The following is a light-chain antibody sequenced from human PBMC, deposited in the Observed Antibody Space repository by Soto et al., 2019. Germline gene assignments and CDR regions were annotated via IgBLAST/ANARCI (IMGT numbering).Light chain of an antibody. Sequence: EIVMTQSPATLSVSPGERATLSCRASQSVSNRLAWYQQKPGQAPRLLIYGASTRATGIPARFSGSGSGTEFTLTISSLQSEDFAVYYCQQYNNWPPMYTFGQWTKLEIK. J-gene: IGKJ2*01. CDR1: QSVSNR. V-gene: IGKV3-15*01. CDR2: GAS. CDR3: QQYNNWPPMYT.